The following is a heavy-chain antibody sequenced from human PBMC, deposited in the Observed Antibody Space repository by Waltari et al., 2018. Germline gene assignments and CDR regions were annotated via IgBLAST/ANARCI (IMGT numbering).Heavy chain of an antibody. J-gene: IGHJ4*02. CDR3: ARYGWRSSGFFDF. Sequence: EVQLLESGGGLVQPGGSLRLSCAASGFTFSIYALGWVRLAPGKGLEWVSGINGDSIYYADFVKGRFTISRDNSKNTLYLQMNSLRAEDTAVYYCARYGWRSSGFFDFWGQGTLVTVSS. D-gene: IGHD3-22*01. CDR2: INGDSI. CDR1: GFTFSIYA. V-gene: IGHV3-23*01.